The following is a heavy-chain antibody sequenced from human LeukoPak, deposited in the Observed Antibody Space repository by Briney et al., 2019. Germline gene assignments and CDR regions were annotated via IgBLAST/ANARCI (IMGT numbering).Heavy chain of an antibody. CDR1: GFTFSNAW. CDR2: IKSKTDGGTT. J-gene: IGHJ4*02. Sequence: PGGSLRLSCAASGFTFSNAWMSWVRQAPGKGLEWVGRIKSKTDGGTTDYAAPVKGRFTISRDDSKNTLYLQMNSLKTEDTAVYYCTTGYSGYDFFDYWGQGTLVTVSS. D-gene: IGHD5-12*01. V-gene: IGHV3-15*01. CDR3: TTGYSGYDFFDY.